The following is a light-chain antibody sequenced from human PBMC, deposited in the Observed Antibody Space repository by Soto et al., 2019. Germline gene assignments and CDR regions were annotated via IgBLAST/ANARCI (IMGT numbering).Light chain of an antibody. V-gene: IGKV3-20*01. Sequence: DIVLTQFPGTLSLSPWERATLSCRASQSISNSYLAWYQQKPGQAPRLLIYGASSMATGIPDRFSGSGSGTDFTLTISRLEPEDFAVYYCQQYGSSPCTFGQGTKVDIK. CDR2: GAS. CDR1: QSISNSY. CDR3: QQYGSSPCT. J-gene: IGKJ1*01.